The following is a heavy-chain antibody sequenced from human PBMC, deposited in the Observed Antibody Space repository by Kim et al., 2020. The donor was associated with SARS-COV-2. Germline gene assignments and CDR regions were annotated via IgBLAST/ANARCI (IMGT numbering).Heavy chain of an antibody. J-gene: IGHJ4*02. D-gene: IGHD6-13*01. CDR3: ARDRVWGSSSWYREDYFDY. V-gene: IGHV4-31*03. CDR2: IYYSGST. Sequence: TLSLTCTVSGGSISSGGYYWSWIRQHPEKGLEWIGYIYYSGSTYYNPSLKSRVTISVDTSKNQFSLKLSSVTAADTAVYYCARDRVWGSSSWYREDYFDYWGQGTLVTVSS. CDR1: GGSISSGGYY.